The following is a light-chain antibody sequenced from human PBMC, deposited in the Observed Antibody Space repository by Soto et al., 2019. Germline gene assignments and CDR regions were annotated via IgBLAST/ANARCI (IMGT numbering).Light chain of an antibody. CDR1: NSDVGSYNL. CDR3: SSYAGSNNWV. J-gene: IGLJ3*02. CDR2: EVS. Sequence: QSALTQPASVSGSPGQSITISCTGTNSDVGSYNLVSWYQQHPGKAPKLMIYEVSKRPSGVPDRFSGSKSGNTASLTVSGLQAEDEADYYCSSYAGSNNWVFGGGTKLTVL. V-gene: IGLV2-8*01.